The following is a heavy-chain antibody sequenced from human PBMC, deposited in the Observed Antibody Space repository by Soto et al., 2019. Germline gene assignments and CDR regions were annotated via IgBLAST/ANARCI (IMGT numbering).Heavy chain of an antibody. CDR1: GGSISSSNW. J-gene: IGHJ3*02. V-gene: IGHV4-4*02. Sequence: QVQLQESGPGLVKPSGTLSLTCAVSGGSISSSNWWSWVRQPPGKGLEWIGEIYHSGSTNYNPSLESRGTISVDKSKNQSSRKLSSVTAADTAVYYWARGGVGWSRAFDIWGQGTMVTVSS. CDR2: IYHSGST. CDR3: ARGGVGWSRAFDI. D-gene: IGHD1-26*01.